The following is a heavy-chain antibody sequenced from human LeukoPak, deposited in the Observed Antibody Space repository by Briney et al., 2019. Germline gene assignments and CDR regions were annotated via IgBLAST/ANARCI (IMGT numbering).Heavy chain of an antibody. CDR1: GFTVSSNY. CDR2: IYSGGST. Sequence: GGSLRLSCAASGFTVSSNYMSWVRQAPGKGLEWVSVIYSGGSTYYADSVKGRFTISRDNSKNTLYLQMNSLRAEDTAVYYCAQIPLLWFGELLPPHYWGQGTLVTVSS. D-gene: IGHD3-10*01. V-gene: IGHV3-53*01. CDR3: AQIPLLWFGELLPPHY. J-gene: IGHJ4*02.